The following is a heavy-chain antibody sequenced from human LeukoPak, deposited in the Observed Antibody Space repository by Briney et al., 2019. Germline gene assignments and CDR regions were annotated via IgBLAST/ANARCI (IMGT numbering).Heavy chain of an antibody. Sequence: PSETLSLTCTVSGGSISSYYWSWIRQPPGKGLEWIGYIYYSGSTNYNPSLKSRVTMSVDTSKNQFSLKLSSVTAADTAVYYCARDRGGSDYWGQGTLVTVSS. CDR3: ARDRGGSDY. D-gene: IGHD3-10*01. CDR2: IYYSGST. J-gene: IGHJ4*02. CDR1: GGSISSYY. V-gene: IGHV4-59*12.